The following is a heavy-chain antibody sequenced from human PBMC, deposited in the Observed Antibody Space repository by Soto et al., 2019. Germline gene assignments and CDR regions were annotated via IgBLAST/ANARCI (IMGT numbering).Heavy chain of an antibody. CDR3: ATGARTFGGVLNA. J-gene: IGHJ4*02. CDR1: GATFSSST. CDR2: IIPMFGIT. Sequence: QVQLVQSGADVKKPGSSVKVSCKASGATFSSSTFTWVRQAPGQGLEWMGRIIPMFGITNSAQKFQGRLGITADESTNTVFMDMSSLRSDDTAIYYCATGARTFGGVLNAWGQGTLVTVSS. V-gene: IGHV1-69*02. D-gene: IGHD3-16*01.